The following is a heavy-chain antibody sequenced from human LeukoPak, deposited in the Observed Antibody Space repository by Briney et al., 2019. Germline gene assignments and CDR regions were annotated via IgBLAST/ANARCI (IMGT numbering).Heavy chain of an antibody. CDR2: IGSKAYGGTT. V-gene: IGHV3-49*04. CDR1: GFTFGDYA. Sequence: PGGSLRLSCTASGFTFGDYAMSWVRQAPGKGLEWVGFIGSKAYGGTTEYAASVKGRFTISRDDSKSIAYLQMNSLKTEDTAVYYCTRDVVVVAATPDNWFDPWGQGTLVTVSS. CDR3: TRDVVVVAATPDNWFDP. J-gene: IGHJ5*02. D-gene: IGHD2-15*01.